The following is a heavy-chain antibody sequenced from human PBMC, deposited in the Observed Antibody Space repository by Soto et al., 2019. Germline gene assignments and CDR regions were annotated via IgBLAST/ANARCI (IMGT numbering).Heavy chain of an antibody. CDR2: IDWDDDK. CDR1: GFSLSTSGMC. Sequence: SGPTLVNPTQTLTLTCTFSGFSLSTSGMCVSWIRQPPGKALEWLARIDWDDDKYYSTSLKTRLTISKDTSKNQVVLTMTNMDPVDTATYFCAHRHYYDDSGTKLFDYWGQGTLVTVSS. V-gene: IGHV2-70*12. D-gene: IGHD3-22*01. CDR3: AHRHYYDDSGTKLFDY. J-gene: IGHJ4*02.